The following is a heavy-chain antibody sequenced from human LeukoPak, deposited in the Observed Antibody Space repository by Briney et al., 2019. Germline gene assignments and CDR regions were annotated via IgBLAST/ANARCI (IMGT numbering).Heavy chain of an antibody. CDR1: GFTFGDYA. J-gene: IGHJ4*02. Sequence: GGSLRLSCTASGFTFGDYAMSWVRQAPGKGLEWVSFIRSKAYGGTTEYAASVKGRFAISRDDSKNIAYLQMNSLKTEDTAVYYCTTGLIKKTHSSSPFDYWGQGTLVTVSS. CDR3: TTGLIKKTHSSSPFDY. D-gene: IGHD6-6*01. V-gene: IGHV3-49*04. CDR2: IRSKAYGGTT.